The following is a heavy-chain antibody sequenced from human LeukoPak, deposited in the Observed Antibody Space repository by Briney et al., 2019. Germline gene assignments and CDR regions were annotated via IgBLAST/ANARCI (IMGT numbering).Heavy chain of an antibody. CDR3: GPGYYFAY. J-gene: IGHJ4*02. Sequence: GGSLRLSCGASGFIFSDYGMHWVRQAPGKGLEWVAFIRYDGSIKYYADSVKDRLTMSRDNSKNTLYLQMNGLRVEDTAVYAKGPGYYFAYWGQGTLSPSPQ. CDR1: GFIFSDYG. CDR2: IRYDGSIK. D-gene: IGHD7-27*01. V-gene: IGHV3-30*02.